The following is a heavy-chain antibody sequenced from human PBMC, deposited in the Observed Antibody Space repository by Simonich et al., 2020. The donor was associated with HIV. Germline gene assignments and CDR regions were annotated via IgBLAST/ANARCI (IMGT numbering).Heavy chain of an antibody. CDR3: AAGNGLLRFLEWDGTYMDV. D-gene: IGHD3-3*01. V-gene: IGHV4-34*01. CDR1: GGSFSGYF. Sequence: QVHLQQWGAGPLKPSETLSLTCAVYGGSFSGYFWSWIRQPPGKGLEWIGERKHSRNTNYKPSLKSRVTISVDTSKNQFSLKLNSVTAADTGVYYCAAGNGLLRFLEWDGTYMDVWGKGTTVTVSS. J-gene: IGHJ6*03. CDR2: RKHSRNT.